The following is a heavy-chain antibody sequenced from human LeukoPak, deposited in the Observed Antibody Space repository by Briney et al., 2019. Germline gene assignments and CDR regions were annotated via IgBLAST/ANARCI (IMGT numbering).Heavy chain of an antibody. Sequence: GGSLRLSCAAAGITFSSYAMSWVRQAPGKGPEWVATIVSDGYKAYYADSVKGRFAISRDNSQNTVHLQMNSLRAEDTATYYCAKEIVFLFGDPWGQGALVTVSS. V-gene: IGHV3-23*01. CDR2: IVSDGYKA. J-gene: IGHJ5*02. CDR1: GITFSSYA. CDR3: AKEIVFLFGDP. D-gene: IGHD2/OR15-2a*01.